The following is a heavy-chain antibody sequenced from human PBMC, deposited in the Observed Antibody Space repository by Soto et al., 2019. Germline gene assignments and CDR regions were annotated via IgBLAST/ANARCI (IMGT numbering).Heavy chain of an antibody. D-gene: IGHD2-15*01. CDR3: ARGSPSVVVVAATLPGWFDP. CDR1: GGSFSGYY. V-gene: IGHV4-34*01. J-gene: IGHJ5*02. CDR2: INHSGST. Sequence: SETLSLTCAVYGGSFSGYYWSWIRQPPGKGLEWIGEINHSGSTNYNPSLKSRVTISVDTSKNQFSLKLSSVTAADTAVYYCARGSPSVVVVAATLPGWFDPWGQGTLVTVSP.